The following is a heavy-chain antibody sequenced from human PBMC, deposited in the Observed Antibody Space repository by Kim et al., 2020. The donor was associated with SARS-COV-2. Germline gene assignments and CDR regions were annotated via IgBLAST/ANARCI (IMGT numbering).Heavy chain of an antibody. CDR1: GFTFTSSA. CDR3: AADHSPVYGPTDYYYGMDV. Sequence: SVKVSCKASGFTFTSSAVQWVRQARGQRLEWIGWIVVGSGNTNYAQKFQERVTITRDMSTSTAYMELSSLRSEDTAVYYCAADHSPVYGPTDYYYGMDVWGQGTTVTVSS. J-gene: IGHJ6*02. D-gene: IGHD2-8*01. CDR2: IVVGSGNT. V-gene: IGHV1-58*01.